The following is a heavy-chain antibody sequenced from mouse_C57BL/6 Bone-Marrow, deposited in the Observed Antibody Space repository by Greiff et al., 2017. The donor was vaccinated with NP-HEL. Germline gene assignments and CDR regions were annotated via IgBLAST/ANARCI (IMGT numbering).Heavy chain of an antibody. CDR3: TIDSSGFFAH. CDR1: GFTFSSYA. V-gene: IGHV5-9-1*02. J-gene: IGHJ3*01. Sequence: EVQVVESGERLVKPGGSLKLSCAASGFTFSSYAMSWVRQTPEKSLEWVAYISSGGDYIYYADTLKGRFTISRDNARNTLYLQMRSLKSEDTAMYYCTIDSSGFFAHWGQGTLVTVSA. CDR2: ISSGGDYI. D-gene: IGHD3-2*02.